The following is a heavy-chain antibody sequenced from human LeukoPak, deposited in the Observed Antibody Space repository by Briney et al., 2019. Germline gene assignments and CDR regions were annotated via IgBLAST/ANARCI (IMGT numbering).Heavy chain of an antibody. Sequence: PSETLSLTCTVSGRSISSGYYWGWIRQPPGKGLEWIGSIYHSGSTYYNPSLKSRVTISVDTSKNQFSLKLSSVTAADTAVYYCARSNLRDDSSGYPYYFDYWGQGTLVTVSS. D-gene: IGHD3-22*01. J-gene: IGHJ4*02. CDR3: ARSNLRDDSSGYPYYFDY. CDR1: GRSISSGYY. V-gene: IGHV4-38-2*02. CDR2: IYHSGST.